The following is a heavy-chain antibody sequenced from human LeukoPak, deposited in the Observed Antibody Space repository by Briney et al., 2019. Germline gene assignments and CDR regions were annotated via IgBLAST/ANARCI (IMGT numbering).Heavy chain of an antibody. Sequence: PSETLSLTCAVYGGSFSGYYWTWIRQPPGKGLEWIGEMNHSGSANYNPSLKSRVAISVDTSKNQFSLKLSSVTAADTAVYYCARHIAAAGDYYYYYMDVWGKGTTVTISS. CDR2: MNHSGSA. V-gene: IGHV4-34*01. J-gene: IGHJ6*03. D-gene: IGHD6-13*01. CDR1: GGSFSGYY. CDR3: ARHIAAAGDYYYYYMDV.